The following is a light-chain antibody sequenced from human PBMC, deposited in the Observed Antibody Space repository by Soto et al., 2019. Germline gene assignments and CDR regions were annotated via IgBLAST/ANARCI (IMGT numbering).Light chain of an antibody. J-gene: IGKJ2*01. CDR1: QSISSF. CDR3: QQSYNTPYT. V-gene: IGKV1-39*01. CDR2: AAS. Sequence: DIQMTQSPSSLSASVGDRVTITCRASQSISSFLHWHQQKPGKAPKLLIYAASSLQSGVPSRFSGSGSGTDFTLTINSLQPEDFATYYCQQSYNTPYTFGQGTKLEIK.